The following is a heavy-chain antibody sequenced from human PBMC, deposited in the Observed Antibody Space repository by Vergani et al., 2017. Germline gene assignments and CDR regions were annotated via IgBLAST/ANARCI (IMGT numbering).Heavy chain of an antibody. CDR2: INPSGGST. J-gene: IGHJ6*02. V-gene: IGHV1-46*01. D-gene: IGHD1-26*01. CDR3: ARAPGRRLFRPHSDYGMDV. Sequence: QVQLVQSGAEVKKPGASVKVSCKASGYTFTSYYMHWVRQAPGQGLEWMGIINPSGGSTSYAQKFQGRVTMTRETSTSTVYMELSSLRSEDTAVYYCARAPGRRLFRPHSDYGMDVWGQGTTVTVSS. CDR1: GYTFTSYY.